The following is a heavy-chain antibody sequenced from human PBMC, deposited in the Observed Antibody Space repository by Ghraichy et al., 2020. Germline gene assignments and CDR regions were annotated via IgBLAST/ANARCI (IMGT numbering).Heavy chain of an antibody. CDR2: INPSGGST. Sequence: ASVKVSCKASGYTFTSYYMHLARQAPGQGLEWMGIINPSGGSTSYAQKFQGRVTMTRDTSTSTVYMELSSLRSEDTAVYYCARGPRNRYCSSTSCRANYYYYYMDVWGKGTTVTVSS. V-gene: IGHV1-46*03. CDR3: ARGPRNRYCSSTSCRANYYYYYMDV. D-gene: IGHD2-2*01. J-gene: IGHJ6*03. CDR1: GYTFTSYY.